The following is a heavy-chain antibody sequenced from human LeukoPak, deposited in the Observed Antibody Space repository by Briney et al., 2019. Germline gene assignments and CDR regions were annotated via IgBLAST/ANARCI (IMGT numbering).Heavy chain of an antibody. Sequence: PSETLSLTCTVSGGSISSNYYWGWIRQPPGKGLEWIGSIYQSGSGSSYYNPSLKSRVTIFGDTSKNQFFLRLSSVTAADTAVYYCASTLRFLPYRRFDYWGQGTLVTVPS. D-gene: IGHD3-3*01. V-gene: IGHV4-39*01. CDR2: IYQSGSGSS. CDR3: ASTLRFLPYRRFDY. CDR1: GGSISSNYY. J-gene: IGHJ4*02.